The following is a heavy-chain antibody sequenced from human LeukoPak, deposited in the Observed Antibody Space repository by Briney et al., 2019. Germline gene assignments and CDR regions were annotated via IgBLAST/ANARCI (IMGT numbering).Heavy chain of an antibody. CDR1: GGSISSGGYY. J-gene: IGHJ4*02. D-gene: IGHD2-2*01. CDR3: ARWAVRPTLVVPAAIGGLGFDY. Sequence: SETLSLTCTVSGGSISSGGYYWSWIRQHPGKGLEWIGYIYYSGSTYYNPSLKSRVTISVDTSKNQFSLKLSSVTAADTAVYYCARWAVRPTLVVPAAIGGLGFDYWGQGTLVTVSS. CDR2: IYYSGST. V-gene: IGHV4-31*03.